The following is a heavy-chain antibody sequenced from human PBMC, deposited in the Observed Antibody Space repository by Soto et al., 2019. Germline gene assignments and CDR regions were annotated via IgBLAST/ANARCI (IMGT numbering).Heavy chain of an antibody. CDR1: GFIFSTYG. Sequence: QVQLVESGGGVVQPGRSLRLSCAVSGFIFSTYGMHWVRQAPGKGLEWLSVISYDGNNKYYADSVKGRFTISRDNYKNTLWLQMDSLRTEDTAVYYCAKDLLLTTITTVGDWGQGTLVTVSS. CDR2: ISYDGNNK. V-gene: IGHV3-30*18. D-gene: IGHD4-17*01. J-gene: IGHJ4*02. CDR3: AKDLLLTTITTVGD.